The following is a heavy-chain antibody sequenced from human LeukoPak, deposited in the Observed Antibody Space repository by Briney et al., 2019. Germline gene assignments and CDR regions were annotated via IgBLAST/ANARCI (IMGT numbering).Heavy chain of an antibody. CDR3: ARDGSGSGRSYGMDV. J-gene: IGHJ6*02. CDR1: GGSISSYY. V-gene: IGHV4-59*06. Sequence: PSETLSLTCTVSGGSISSYYWSWIRQHPGKGLEWIGYIYYSGSTYYNPSLKSRVTISVDTSKNQFSLKLSSVTAADTAVYYCARDGSGSGRSYGMDVWGQGTTVTVSS. CDR2: IYYSGST. D-gene: IGHD3-10*01.